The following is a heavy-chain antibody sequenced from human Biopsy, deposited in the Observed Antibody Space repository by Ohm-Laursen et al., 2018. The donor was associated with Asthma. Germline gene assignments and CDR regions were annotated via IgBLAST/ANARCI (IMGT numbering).Heavy chain of an antibody. CDR3: ARAQDYYDSRGYYRSFDY. D-gene: IGHD3-22*01. J-gene: IGHJ4*02. CDR1: SGSITSGGYY. Sequence: TLSLTCTVSSGSITSGGYYWTWIRQHPGKGLEWIGFIYYSGSTYYNPSLKGRVSISIDTSKNQFSLKLSSVTAADTAVYYCARAQDYYDSRGYYRSFDYWGQGTLVTVSS. V-gene: IGHV4-31*03. CDR2: IYYSGST.